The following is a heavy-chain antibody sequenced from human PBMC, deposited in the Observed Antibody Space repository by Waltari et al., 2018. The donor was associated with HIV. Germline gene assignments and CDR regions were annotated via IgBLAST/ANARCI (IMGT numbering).Heavy chain of an antibody. Sequence: QVTLRESGPALVKPTQTLTLTCTFSGLALSTSGMCVSWIRQPPGKALEWLARIDWDDDKYYSTSLKTRLTISKDTSKNQVVLTMTNVDPVDTATYYCARGYYFDSSGHSWYFDLWGRGTLVTVSS. D-gene: IGHD3-22*01. CDR3: ARGYYFDSSGHSWYFDL. V-gene: IGHV2-70*15. J-gene: IGHJ2*01. CDR2: IDWDDDK. CDR1: GLALSTSGMC.